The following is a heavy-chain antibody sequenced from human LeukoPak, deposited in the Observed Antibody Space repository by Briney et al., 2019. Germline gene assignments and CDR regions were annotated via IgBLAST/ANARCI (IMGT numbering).Heavy chain of an antibody. Sequence: PSETLSLTCTVSGGSIRSYYWSWIRQPPGKGLEWIGYIFYAGSTTYSPSLKSRVTLSIDTSKDQFSLKLNSVTAADTAVYYCARNRAITSGYDYWGRGTLVTVSS. CDR1: GGSIRSYY. D-gene: IGHD5-12*01. J-gene: IGHJ4*02. CDR2: IFYAGST. CDR3: ARNRAITSGYDY. V-gene: IGHV4-59*08.